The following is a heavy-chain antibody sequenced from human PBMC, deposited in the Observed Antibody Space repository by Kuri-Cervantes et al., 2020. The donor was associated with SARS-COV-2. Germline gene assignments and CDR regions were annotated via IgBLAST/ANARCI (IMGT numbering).Heavy chain of an antibody. CDR1: GFTFSSYS. D-gene: IGHD3-22*01. CDR2: INSGSSIT. J-gene: IGHJ4*02. Sequence: GGSLRLSCAVSGFTFSSYSMNWVRQAPGKGLEWVSYINSGSSITYYADSVKGRFTISRDNAKDALYLQMNSLRAEDTAVYYCARGYDSSGYSLDYWGQGTLVTVSS. V-gene: IGHV3-48*01. CDR3: ARGYDSSGYSLDY.